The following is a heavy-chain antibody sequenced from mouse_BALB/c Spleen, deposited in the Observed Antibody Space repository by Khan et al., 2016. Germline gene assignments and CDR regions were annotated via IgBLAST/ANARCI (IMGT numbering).Heavy chain of an antibody. Sequence: EVQLQESGPSLVKPSQTLSLTCSVTGDSITSGYWNWIRKFPGNKLEYMGYISYSGGTYNNPSLKSRISITRETSKNQYYLQVNSVTTEDTDAYYCARDDGSGYVRGMDYWGQGLSVTVSS. CDR3: ARDDGSGYVRGMDY. D-gene: IGHD1-1*01. CDR1: GDSITSGY. J-gene: IGHJ4*01. CDR2: ISYSGGT. V-gene: IGHV3-8*02.